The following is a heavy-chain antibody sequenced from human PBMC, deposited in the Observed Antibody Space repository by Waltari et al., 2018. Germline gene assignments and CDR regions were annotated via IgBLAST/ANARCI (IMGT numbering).Heavy chain of an antibody. D-gene: IGHD3-10*01. CDR1: GGSFSGYY. CDR2: INHGGST. V-gene: IGHV4-34*01. Sequence: QVQLQPWGAGLLKPSETLSLTCAVYGGSFSGYYWSWIRQPPGKGLEWIGEINHGGSTNYNPSLKSRVTISVDTSKNQFSLKLSSVTAADTAVYYCARGYYGSGSYLTNWGQGTLVTVSS. CDR3: ARGYYGSGSYLTN. J-gene: IGHJ4*02.